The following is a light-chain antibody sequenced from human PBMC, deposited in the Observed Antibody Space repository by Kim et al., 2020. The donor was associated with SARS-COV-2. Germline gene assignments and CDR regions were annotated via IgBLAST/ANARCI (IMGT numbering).Light chain of an antibody. CDR1: SGHRSNP. CDR3: QTWGTGIWV. Sequence: QLVLTQSPSASASLGASVKLTCTLISGHRSNPIAWHQQQAEKGPRYLMTLNSDGSHSKGDGIPDRFSGSSSGAERYLTISGIQSDDEADYYCQTWGTGIWVYGGGTTMTVL. CDR2: LNSDGSH. V-gene: IGLV4-69*01. J-gene: IGLJ3*02.